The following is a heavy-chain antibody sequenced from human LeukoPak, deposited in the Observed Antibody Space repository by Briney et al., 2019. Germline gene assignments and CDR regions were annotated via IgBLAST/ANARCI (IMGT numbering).Heavy chain of an antibody. CDR2: IYYSGST. CDR3: ARGNYDILTGYHSSAVDY. Sequence: SETLSLTCTVSGGSISSHYWSWIRQPPGKGLEWIGYIYYSGSTNYNPSLKSRVTISVDTSKNQFSLKLSSVTAADTAVYYCARGNYDILTGYHSSAVDYWGQGTLVTVSS. J-gene: IGHJ4*02. D-gene: IGHD3-9*01. V-gene: IGHV4-59*11. CDR1: GGSISSHY.